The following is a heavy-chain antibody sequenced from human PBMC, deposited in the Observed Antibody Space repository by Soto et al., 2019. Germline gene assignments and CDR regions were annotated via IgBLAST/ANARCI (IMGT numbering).Heavy chain of an antibody. Sequence: VQLVDSGGGVVQPGRSLRLSCAASGFTFSYYSLHWVRQATGKGLEWVAVISTDGSNEYYADSVKGRFTISRDNSNNALYLPMNSLRAEDTAVYYLARAFGLTSSYGMDVWGQGTTVTVSS. J-gene: IGHJ6*02. CDR3: ARAFGLTSSYGMDV. CDR2: ISTDGSNE. CDR1: GFTFSYYS. V-gene: IGHV3-30-3*01. D-gene: IGHD3-9*01.